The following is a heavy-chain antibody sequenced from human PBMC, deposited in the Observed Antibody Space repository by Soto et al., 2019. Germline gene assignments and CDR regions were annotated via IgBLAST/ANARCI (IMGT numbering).Heavy chain of an antibody. D-gene: IGHD5-18*01. CDR1: GFTFSSYS. CDR3: ARDNPMATKNHYGMDV. CDR2: ISSSSSYI. Sequence: PGGSLRLSCAASGFTFSSYSMNWVRQAPGKGLEWVSSISSSSSYIYYADPVKGRFTISRDNAKNSLYLQMNSLRAEDTAVYYCARDNPMATKNHYGMDVWGQGTTVTVSS. V-gene: IGHV3-21*01. J-gene: IGHJ6*02.